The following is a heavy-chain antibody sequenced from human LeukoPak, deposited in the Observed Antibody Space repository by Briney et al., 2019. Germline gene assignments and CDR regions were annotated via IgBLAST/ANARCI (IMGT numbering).Heavy chain of an antibody. J-gene: IGHJ6*03. D-gene: IGHD6-13*01. CDR2: INHSGST. Sequence: SETLSLTCAVYGGSFSGYYWSWIRQPPGKGLEGIGEINHSGSTNYNPSLKSRVTISVDTSKNQFSLKLSSVTAADTAVYYCARQRMHSSSWYGDYYYYYMDVWGKGTTVTVSS. V-gene: IGHV4-34*01. CDR3: ARQRMHSSSWYGDYYYYYMDV. CDR1: GGSFSGYY.